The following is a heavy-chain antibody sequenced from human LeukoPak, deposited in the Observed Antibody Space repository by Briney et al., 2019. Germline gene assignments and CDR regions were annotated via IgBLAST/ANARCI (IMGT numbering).Heavy chain of an antibody. CDR2: MNPNSGNT. Sequence: ASVKVSCTASGYTFTSYDINWVRQATGQGLEWMGWMNPNSGNTGYAQKFQGRVNMTRNTSISTAYMELSSLRSEDTAVYYCARGYITGTTQIDYWGQGTLVTVSS. J-gene: IGHJ4*02. D-gene: IGHD1-7*01. V-gene: IGHV1-8*01. CDR3: ARGYITGTTQIDY. CDR1: GYTFTSYD.